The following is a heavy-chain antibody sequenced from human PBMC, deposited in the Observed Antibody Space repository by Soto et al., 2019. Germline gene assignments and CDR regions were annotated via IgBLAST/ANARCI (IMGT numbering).Heavy chain of an antibody. Sequence: QVQLVESGGGVVQPGRSLRLSCAASGFTFSSYGMHWVRQAPGKGLEWVAVISYDGSNKYYADSVKGRFTISRDNSKNTLYLQMNSLRAEDTAVYYCANLNYYSDYWGQGTLVTVSS. CDR3: ANLNYYSDY. J-gene: IGHJ4*02. CDR1: GFTFSSYG. CDR2: ISYDGSNK. V-gene: IGHV3-30*18.